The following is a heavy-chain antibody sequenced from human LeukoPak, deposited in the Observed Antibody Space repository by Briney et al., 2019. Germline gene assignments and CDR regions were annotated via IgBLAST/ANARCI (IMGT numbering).Heavy chain of an antibody. V-gene: IGHV3-7*01. CDR2: IKQDGSEK. D-gene: IGHD5-18*01. J-gene: IGHJ6*04. CDR3: AREIQVDV. Sequence: GSVTCSGAASGFTFSSNWMSWLRQAPGNGRDRVANIKQDGSEKSYMASVKCPFTIYRDNSKISLYLQTNSLRAEDTAVYYCAREIQVDVWGKGTTVTVSS. CDR1: GFTFSSNW.